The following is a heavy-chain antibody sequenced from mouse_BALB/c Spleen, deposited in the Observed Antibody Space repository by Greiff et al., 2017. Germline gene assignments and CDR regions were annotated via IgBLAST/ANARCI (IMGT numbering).Heavy chain of an antibody. CDR2: ICAGGST. J-gene: IGHJ4*01. Sequence: VQLVESGPGLVAPSQRLSITCTVSGFSLTSYGVHWVRQPPGKGLEWLGVICAGGSTNYNSALMSRLSISKDNSKSKVFLKMNSLQTDDTAMYYCARDTVVPAMDYWGQGTSVTVSS. V-gene: IGHV2-9*02. CDR1: GFSLTSYG. D-gene: IGHD1-1*01. CDR3: ARDTVVPAMDY.